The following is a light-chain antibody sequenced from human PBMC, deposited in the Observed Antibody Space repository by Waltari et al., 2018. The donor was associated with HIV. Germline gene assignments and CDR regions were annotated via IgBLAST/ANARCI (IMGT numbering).Light chain of an antibody. CDR1: SPNIGAGYY. Sequence: QSVLTQPPSVSGAPGQRVTISCTGSSPNIGAGYYVHWYQQLPGTAPKLLIYGNINRPSGVPDRFSGSKSGTSASLAITGLQTEDEADYYCQSYDSSLSGSVFGGGTKLTVL. CDR3: QSYDSSLSGSV. J-gene: IGLJ3*02. V-gene: IGLV1-40*01. CDR2: GNI.